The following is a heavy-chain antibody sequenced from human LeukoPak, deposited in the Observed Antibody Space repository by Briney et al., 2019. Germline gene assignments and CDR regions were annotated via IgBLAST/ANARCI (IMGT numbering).Heavy chain of an antibody. CDR2: IRYDGSNK. D-gene: IGHD3-10*01. CDR3: ARESYGSGSRVFDP. CDR1: GFTFSSYG. V-gene: IGHV3-30*02. Sequence: GGSLRLSCAASGFTFSSYGMHWVRQAPGKGLEWVAFIRYDGSNKYYADSVKGRFTISRDNAKNSLYLQMNTLRAEDTAMYYCARESYGSGSRVFDPWGQGTLVTVSS. J-gene: IGHJ5*02.